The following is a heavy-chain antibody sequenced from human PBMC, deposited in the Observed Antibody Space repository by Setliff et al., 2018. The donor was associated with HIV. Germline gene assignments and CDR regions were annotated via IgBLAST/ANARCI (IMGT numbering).Heavy chain of an antibody. Sequence: TLSLTCTVSGDSITSYYWSWIRQPPGKGLEWIGYIYYTGSTTYNPSLKSRVTMSGDTSKNKVSLKLRSVSAADTAVYYCARTRGYSLYYFDYWGQGTLVTVS. V-gene: IGHV4-59*01. CDR3: ARTRGYSLYYFDY. D-gene: IGHD5-18*01. J-gene: IGHJ4*02. CDR2: IYYTGST. CDR1: GDSITSYY.